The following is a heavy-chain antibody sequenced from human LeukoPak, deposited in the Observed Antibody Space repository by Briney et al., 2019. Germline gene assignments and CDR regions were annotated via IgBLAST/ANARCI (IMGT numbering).Heavy chain of an antibody. Sequence: GGSLRLSCAASGFTFSSYWMSWVRQAPGKGLEWVANIKQDGSEKYYVDSVKGRFTISRDNAKNSLYLQMNSLRAEDTAVYYCARDGYSGSSGGSFDYWGQGTLVTVSS. CDR3: ARDGYSGSSGGSFDY. CDR1: GFTFSSYW. CDR2: IKQDGSEK. J-gene: IGHJ4*02. V-gene: IGHV3-7*01. D-gene: IGHD1-26*01.